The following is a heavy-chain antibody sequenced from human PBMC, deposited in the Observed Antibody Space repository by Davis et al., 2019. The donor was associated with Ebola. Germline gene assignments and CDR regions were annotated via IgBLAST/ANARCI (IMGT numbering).Heavy chain of an antibody. CDR3: ARVRGYGDYYFDY. Sequence: SCAASGFTFSDHYMDWVRQAPGKGLEWVGRTRNKANSYTTEYAASVKGRFTISRDDSKNSLYLQMNSLKTEDTAVYYCARVRGYGDYYFDYWGQGTLVTVSS. CDR1: GFTFSDHY. J-gene: IGHJ4*02. D-gene: IGHD4-17*01. CDR2: TRNKANSYTT. V-gene: IGHV3-72*01.